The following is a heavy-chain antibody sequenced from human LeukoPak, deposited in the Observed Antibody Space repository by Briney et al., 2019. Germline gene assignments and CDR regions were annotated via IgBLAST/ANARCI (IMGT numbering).Heavy chain of an antibody. V-gene: IGHV4-59*01. J-gene: IGHJ4*02. CDR1: GGSISSYY. Sequence: ETLSLTCTVSGGSISSYYWSWIRQPPGKGLEWIGYIYYSGCTNYNPSLKSRVTISVDTSKNQFSLKLSSVTAADTAVYYCARGGYSSGFLSIWGQGTLVTVSS. CDR2: IYYSGCT. D-gene: IGHD6-19*01. CDR3: ARGGYSSGFLSI.